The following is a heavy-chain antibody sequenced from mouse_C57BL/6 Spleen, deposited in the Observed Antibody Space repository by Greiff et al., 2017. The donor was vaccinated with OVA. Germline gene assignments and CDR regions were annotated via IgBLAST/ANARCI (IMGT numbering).Heavy chain of an antibody. CDR2: ISYDGSN. CDR1: GYSITSGYY. V-gene: IGHV3-6*01. J-gene: IGHJ1*03. D-gene: IGHD4-1*01. Sequence: EVQLQESGPGLVKPSQSLSLTCSVTGYSITSGYYWNWIRQFPGNKLEWMGYISYDGSNNYNPSLKNRISITRDTSKNQFFLKLNSVTTEDTATYYGARGLTGNWYFDVWGTGTTVTVSS. CDR3: ARGLTGNWYFDV.